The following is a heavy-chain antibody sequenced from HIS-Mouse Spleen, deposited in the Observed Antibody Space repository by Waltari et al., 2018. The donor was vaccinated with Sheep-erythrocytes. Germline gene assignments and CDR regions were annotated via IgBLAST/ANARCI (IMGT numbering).Heavy chain of an antibody. CDR1: GFTFSSYS. Sequence: EVQLVESGGGLVKPGGSLRLSCAASGFTFSSYSMNWVRQAPGEGLDGYSSIGRSSSYKYYADSVKGRFTISRDNAKNSLYLQMNSLRAEDTAVYYCARVASGATFDYWGQGTLVTVSS. CDR3: ARVASGATFDY. J-gene: IGHJ4*02. D-gene: IGHD1-26*01. CDR2: IGRSSSYK. V-gene: IGHV3-21*01.